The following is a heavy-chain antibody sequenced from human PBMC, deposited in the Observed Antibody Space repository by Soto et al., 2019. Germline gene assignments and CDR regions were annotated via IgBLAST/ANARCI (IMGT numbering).Heavy chain of an antibody. CDR1: GASISTYY. CDR3: ARGGSEGGLDV. D-gene: IGHD3-10*01. Sequence: PSETLSLTCTVSGASISTYYWTWIRQAPGKGLEWIGYLYYSGNTNYNPSLKSRVTMSVDTSKNHFYLTLTSATAADTAVYFCARGGSEGGLDVWGKGTTVTVYS. CDR2: LYYSGNT. J-gene: IGHJ6*04. V-gene: IGHV4-59*01.